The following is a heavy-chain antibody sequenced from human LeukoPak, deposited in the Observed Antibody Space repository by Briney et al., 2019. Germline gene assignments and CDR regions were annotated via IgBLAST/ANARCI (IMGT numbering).Heavy chain of an antibody. Sequence: PSETLSLTCSVSGGSISTTSYFWGWIRQPPGKGLEWIGSFSFAGGTYHNPSLKSRVTLSSDTSRNHVSLQLTSVSAADTAVYFCAKSGVFGDPSTSHYFVLWAVAPWSLSPQ. CDR3: AKSGVFGDPSTSHYFVL. CDR1: GGSISTTSYF. D-gene: IGHD4-17*01. V-gene: IGHV4-39*02. CDR2: FSFAGGT. J-gene: IGHJ2*01.